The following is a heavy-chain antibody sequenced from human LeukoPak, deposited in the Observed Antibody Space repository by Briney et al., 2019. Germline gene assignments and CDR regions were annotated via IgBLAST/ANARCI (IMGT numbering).Heavy chain of an antibody. Sequence: GGSLRLSCAASGFTVSSNYMSWVRQAPGKGLEWVSVIYSGGSTYYADSVKGRFTISRDNSKNTLDLQMNSLRAEDTAVYYCARGSGYTNAFFDYWSQGTLVTVSS. J-gene: IGHJ4*02. CDR2: IYSGGST. CDR1: GFTVSSNY. CDR3: ARGSGYTNAFFDY. D-gene: IGHD5-18*01. V-gene: IGHV3-66*01.